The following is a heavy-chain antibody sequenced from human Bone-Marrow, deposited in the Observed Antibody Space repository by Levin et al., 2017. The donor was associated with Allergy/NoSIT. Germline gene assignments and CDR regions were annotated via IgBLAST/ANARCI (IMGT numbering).Heavy chain of an antibody. J-gene: IGHJ4*02. Sequence: GGSLRLSCAASGFTFSNAWMSWVRQAPGKGLEWVGRIKSKTDGGTTDYAAPVKDRFTISRDDSKNTLYLQMNSLKTEDTAVYYCTADSAGEYGGEYYFDYWGQGTLVTVSS. V-gene: IGHV3-15*01. CDR3: TADSAGEYGGEYYFDY. CDR2: IKSKTDGGTT. D-gene: IGHD4-23*01. CDR1: GFTFSNAW.